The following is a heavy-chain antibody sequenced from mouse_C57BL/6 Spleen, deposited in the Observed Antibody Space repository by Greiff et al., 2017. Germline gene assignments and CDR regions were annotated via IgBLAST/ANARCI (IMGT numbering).Heavy chain of an antibody. D-gene: IGHD4-1*01. J-gene: IGHJ2*01. V-gene: IGHV5-4*03. Sequence: DVKLQESGGGLVKPGGSLKLSCAASGFTFSSYAMSWVRQTPEKRLEWVATISDGGSYTYYPDNVKGRFTISRDNAKNNLYLQMSHLKSEDTAMYYCARVDWERNYFDYWGQGTTLTVSS. CDR2: ISDGGSYT. CDR1: GFTFSSYA. CDR3: ARVDWERNYFDY.